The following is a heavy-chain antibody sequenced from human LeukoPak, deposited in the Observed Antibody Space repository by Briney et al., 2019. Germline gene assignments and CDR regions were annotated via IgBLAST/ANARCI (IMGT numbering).Heavy chain of an antibody. CDR1: GFTFSSYS. CDR2: ISSSSSYI. CDR3: AKDLVVVPAVNFDY. J-gene: IGHJ4*02. Sequence: GRSLRLSCAASGFTFSSYSMNWVRQAPGKGLEWVSSISSSSSYIYYADSVKGRFTISRDNSKNTLYLQMNSLRAEDTAVYYCAKDLVVVPAVNFDYWGQGTLVTVSS. D-gene: IGHD2-2*01. V-gene: IGHV3-21*04.